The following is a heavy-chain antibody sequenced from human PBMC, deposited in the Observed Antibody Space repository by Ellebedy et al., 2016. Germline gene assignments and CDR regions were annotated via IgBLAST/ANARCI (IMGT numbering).Heavy chain of an antibody. Sequence: GESLKISCAASGFTFRHFSMSWVRQAPGTGLEWVAKVKEDGSEKCYVDSVKGRFTISRDNAKNSLYLQMNSLRAEDTAVYYCGRGFGAPDYWGQGTLVTVSS. V-gene: IGHV3-7*03. CDR2: VKEDGSEK. J-gene: IGHJ4*02. CDR1: GFTFRHFS. D-gene: IGHD3-10*01. CDR3: GRGFGAPDY.